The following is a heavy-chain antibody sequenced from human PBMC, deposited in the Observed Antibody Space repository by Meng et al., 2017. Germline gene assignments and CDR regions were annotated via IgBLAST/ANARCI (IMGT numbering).Heavy chain of an antibody. Sequence: GGSLRLSCTASGFTFGDYAMSWFRQAPGKGLEWVGFIRSKAYGGTTEYAASVKGRFTISRDDSKSIAYLQMNSLKTEDTAVYYCTRDEDYGDYGAYYYYYGTDVWGQGTTVTVSS. J-gene: IGHJ6*02. D-gene: IGHD4-17*01. V-gene: IGHV3-49*03. CDR2: IRSKAYGGTT. CDR3: TRDEDYGDYGAYYYYYGTDV. CDR1: GFTFGDYA.